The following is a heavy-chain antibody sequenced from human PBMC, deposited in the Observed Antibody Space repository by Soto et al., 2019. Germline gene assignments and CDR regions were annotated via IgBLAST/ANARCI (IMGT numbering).Heavy chain of an antibody. J-gene: IGHJ4*02. CDR1: GYTFTSHD. D-gene: IGHD4-17*01. CDR2: MNPNSGNT. CDR3: ARWDYGVFARFDF. Sequence: QVQLVQSGAEVKKPGASVKVSCKASGYTFTSHDINWVRQATGQGLEWMGWMNPNSGNTGYAQKFQGRVTMTRNTSRSTAYMELRSLRSEDTAVYYCARWDYGVFARFDFWGQGTLVTVSS. V-gene: IGHV1-8*01.